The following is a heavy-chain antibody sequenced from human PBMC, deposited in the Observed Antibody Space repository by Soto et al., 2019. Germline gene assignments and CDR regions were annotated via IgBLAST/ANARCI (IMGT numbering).Heavy chain of an antibody. V-gene: IGHV3-33*01. CDR2: IWYDGSNK. CDR1: GFTFSSYG. J-gene: IGHJ4*02. Sequence: QVQLVESGGGVVPPGRSLRLSCAASGFTFSSYGMHWVRQAPGKGLEWVAVIWYDGSNKYYADSVKGRFTISRDNSKNTLYLQMNSLRAEDTAVYYCASRGSSSYYFDYWGQGTLVTVSS. CDR3: ASRGSSSYYFDY. D-gene: IGHD6-6*01.